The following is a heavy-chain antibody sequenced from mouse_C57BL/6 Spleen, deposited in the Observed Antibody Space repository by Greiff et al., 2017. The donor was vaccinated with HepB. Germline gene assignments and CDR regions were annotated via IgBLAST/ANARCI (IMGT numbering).Heavy chain of an antibody. CDR2: IYPGDGDT. CDR1: GYAFSSYW. Sequence: LQESGAELVKPGASVKISCKASGYAFSSYWMNWVKQRPGKGLEWIGQIYPGDGDTNYNGKFKGKATLTADKSSSTAYMKLSSLTSEDSAVYFCARPPYYYGSSYAMDYWGQGTSVTVSS. CDR3: ARPPYYYGSSYAMDY. V-gene: IGHV1-80*01. D-gene: IGHD1-1*01. J-gene: IGHJ4*01.